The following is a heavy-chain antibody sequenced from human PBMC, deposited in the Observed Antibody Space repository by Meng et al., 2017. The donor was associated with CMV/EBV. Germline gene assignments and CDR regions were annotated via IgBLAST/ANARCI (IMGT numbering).Heavy chain of an antibody. CDR2: ISSSSSYI. V-gene: IGHV3-21*01. D-gene: IGHD2-2*02. CDR1: GFTFSSYS. J-gene: IGHJ1*01. CDR3: ARSYCSSTSCYIPPEYFQH. Sequence: GESLKISCAASGFTFSSYSMNWVRQAPGKGLEWVSSISSSSSYIYYADSVKGRFTISRDNAKNSLYLQMNSLRAEDTAVYYCARSYCSSTSCYIPPEYFQHWGQGTLVTVSS.